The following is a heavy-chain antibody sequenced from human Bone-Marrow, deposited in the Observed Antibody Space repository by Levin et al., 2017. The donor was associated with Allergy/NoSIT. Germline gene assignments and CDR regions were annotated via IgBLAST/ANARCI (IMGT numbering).Heavy chain of an antibody. D-gene: IGHD3-10*01. V-gene: IGHV4-39*01. CDR3: ARRLWFGELGWFDP. CDR1: GGSISSSSYY. CDR2: IYYSGST. Sequence: SETLSLTCTVSGGSISSSSYYWGWIRQPPGKGLEWIGSIYYSGSTYYNPSLKSRVTISVDTSKNQFSLKLSSVTAADTAVYYCARRLWFGELGWFDPWGQGTLVTVSS. J-gene: IGHJ5*02.